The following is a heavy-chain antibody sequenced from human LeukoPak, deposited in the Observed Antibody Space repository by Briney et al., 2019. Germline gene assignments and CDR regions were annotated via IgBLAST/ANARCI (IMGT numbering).Heavy chain of an antibody. CDR2: ISYDGSNK. D-gene: IGHD5-12*01. CDR3: AKATVYGMDV. V-gene: IGHV3-30*18. J-gene: IGHJ6*02. Sequence: GRSLRLSCAASGFTFSSYGMHWVRQAPGKGLEWVAVISYDGSNKYYADSVKGRFTISRDNSKYTLYLQMNSLRAEDTAAYYCAKATVYGMDVWGQGTTVTVSS. CDR1: GFTFSSYG.